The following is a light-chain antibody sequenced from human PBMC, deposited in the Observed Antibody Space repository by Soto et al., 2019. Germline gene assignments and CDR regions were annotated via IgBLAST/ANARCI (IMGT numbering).Light chain of an antibody. Sequence: QSVLTQPPSASGTPGQRVTITCSGSNANIGSYTVNWYQQFPGTAPKLLIYSNNQRPSGVPDRFSGSKSGTSASLAISGLQSEDEADYYCAAWDDSLNGVVFGGGTKLTVL. CDR1: NANIGSYT. J-gene: IGLJ2*01. V-gene: IGLV1-44*01. CDR2: SNN. CDR3: AAWDDSLNGVV.